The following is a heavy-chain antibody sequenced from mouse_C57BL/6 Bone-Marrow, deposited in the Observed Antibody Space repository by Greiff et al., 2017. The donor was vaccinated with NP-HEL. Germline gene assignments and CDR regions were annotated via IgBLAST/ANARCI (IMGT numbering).Heavy chain of an antibody. CDR1: GFTFSSYA. CDR2: ISDGGSYT. D-gene: IGHD1-1*02. V-gene: IGHV5-4*01. CDR3: ARDLLGSYDY. J-gene: IGHJ2*01. Sequence: EVKLQESGGGLVKPGGSLKLSCAASGFTFSSYAMSWVRQTPEKRLEWVATISDGGSYTYYPDNVKGRFTISRDNAKNNLYLQMSHLKSEDTAMYYCARDLLGSYDYWGQGTTLTVSS.